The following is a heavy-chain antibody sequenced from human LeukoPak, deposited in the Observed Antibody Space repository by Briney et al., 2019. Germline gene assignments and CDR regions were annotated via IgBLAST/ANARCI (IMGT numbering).Heavy chain of an antibody. Sequence: PGGSLRLSCAASGFTFSSSWMSWVRRAPGKGLEWVANIRQDGNEKYFADSVKGQFTISRDNAKNSLFLQINSLRAEDTAVYYCARDRTGAGLDYWGQGTLVTVSS. CDR1: GFTFSSSW. J-gene: IGHJ4*02. CDR3: ARDRTGAGLDY. CDR2: IRQDGNEK. D-gene: IGHD1-14*01. V-gene: IGHV3-7*03.